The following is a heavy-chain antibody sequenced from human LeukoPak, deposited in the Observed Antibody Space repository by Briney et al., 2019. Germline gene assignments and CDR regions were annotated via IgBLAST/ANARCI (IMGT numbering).Heavy chain of an antibody. CDR1: GGSFSGYY. J-gene: IGHJ4*02. CDR2: INHSGST. Sequence: SEALSLTCAVYGGSFSGYYWSWIRQPPGKGLEWIGEINHSGSTNYNPSLKSRVTISVDTSKNQFSLKLSSVTAADTAVYYCAAQIYYDSSGSTNWVQGTLVTVSS. CDR3: AAQIYYDSSGSTN. V-gene: IGHV4-34*01. D-gene: IGHD3-22*01.